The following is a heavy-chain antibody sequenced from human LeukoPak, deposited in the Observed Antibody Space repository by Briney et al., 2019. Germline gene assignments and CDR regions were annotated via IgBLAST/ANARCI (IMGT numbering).Heavy chain of an antibody. D-gene: IGHD3-22*01. J-gene: IGHJ5*02. Sequence: SSVKVSCKASGGTFSSYAISWVRQAPGQGLEWMGGIIPIFGTANYAQKFQGRVTITADESTSTACMELSSLRSEDTAVYYCAKETYDSSGSYPTFDPWGQGTLVTVSS. CDR3: AKETYDSSGSYPTFDP. CDR1: GGTFSSYA. CDR2: IIPIFGTA. V-gene: IGHV1-69*01.